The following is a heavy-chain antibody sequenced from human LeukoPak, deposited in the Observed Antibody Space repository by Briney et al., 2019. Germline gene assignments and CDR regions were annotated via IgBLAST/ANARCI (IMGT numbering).Heavy chain of an antibody. CDR1: GFMLSSTW. CDR2: ISWNSGSI. V-gene: IGHV3-9*01. CDR3: ARELGYCSSTSCYPLDY. D-gene: IGHD2-2*01. Sequence: GGSLRLSCAASGFMLSSTWMHWVRQAPGKGLEWVSGISWNSGSIGYADSVKGRFTISRDNAKNSLYLQMNSLRAEDTALYYCARELGYCSSTSCYPLDYWGQGTLVTVSS. J-gene: IGHJ4*02.